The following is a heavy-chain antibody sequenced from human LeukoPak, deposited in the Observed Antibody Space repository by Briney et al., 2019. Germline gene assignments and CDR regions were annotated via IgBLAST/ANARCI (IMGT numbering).Heavy chain of an antibody. Sequence: KPSETLSLTRTVSGGSISSYYWSWIRQPPGKGLEWIGYIYYSGSTNYNPSLKSRVTISVDTSKNQFSLKLSSVTAADTAVYYCARAQYYDFWSGYYTESFFDYWGQGTLVTVSS. D-gene: IGHD3-3*01. V-gene: IGHV4-59*01. J-gene: IGHJ4*02. CDR3: ARAQYYDFWSGYYTESFFDY. CDR1: GGSISSYY. CDR2: IYYSGST.